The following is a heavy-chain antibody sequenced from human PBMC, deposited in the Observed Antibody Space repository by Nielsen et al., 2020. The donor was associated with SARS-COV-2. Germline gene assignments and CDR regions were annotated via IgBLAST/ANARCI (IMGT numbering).Heavy chain of an antibody. CDR1: GFTFGDYA. CDR3: AREGRKLPLDY. V-gene: IGHV3-49*04. J-gene: IGHJ4*02. D-gene: IGHD5-24*01. CDR2: IRSRRYGGTT. Sequence: GESLKISCTTSGFTFGDYAMSWVRQAPGKGLEWVGFIRSRRYGGTTEYAASVKGRFTISRDDSKSIAYLQMNSLRAEDTAVYYCAREGRKLPLDYWGQGTLVTVSS.